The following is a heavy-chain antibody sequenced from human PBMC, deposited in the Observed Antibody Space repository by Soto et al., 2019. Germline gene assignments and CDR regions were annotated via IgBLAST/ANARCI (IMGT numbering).Heavy chain of an antibody. J-gene: IGHJ4*02. CDR3: ANLQRFWGVYYFDY. D-gene: IGHD3-16*01. CDR2: ISGSGGST. V-gene: IGHV3-23*01. Sequence: GGSLRLSCAASGFTFSSYAMSWVRQAPGKGLEWVSAISGSGGSTYYADSVKGRFTISRDNSKNTLYLQMNSLRAEDTAVYYCANLQRFWGVYYFDYWGQGTLVTVSS. CDR1: GFTFSSYA.